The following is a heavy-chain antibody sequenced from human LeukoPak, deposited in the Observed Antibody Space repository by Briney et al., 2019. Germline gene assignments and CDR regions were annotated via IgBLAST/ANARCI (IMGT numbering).Heavy chain of an antibody. CDR2: ISGTGGST. J-gene: IGHJ4*02. CDR1: GFTFSTYA. V-gene: IGHV3-23*01. Sequence: GGSLRLSCAASGFTFSTYAMTWVRQAPGKGLEWVSLISGTGGSTYYADSVKGRFTISRDNSKNTLYLQMNSLRAEDTAVYYCAKDRTQRVDYWGQGTLVTVSS. CDR3: AKDRTQRVDY.